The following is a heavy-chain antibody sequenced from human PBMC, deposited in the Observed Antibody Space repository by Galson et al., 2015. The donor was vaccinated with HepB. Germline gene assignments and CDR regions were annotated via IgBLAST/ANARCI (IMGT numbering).Heavy chain of an antibody. Sequence: SLRLSCAASGFTFSSYAMHWVRQAPGKGLEWVAVISYDGSNKYYADSVKGRFTISRDNSKNTLYLQMNSLRAEDTAVYYCARDERDGDYVPTWYWGQGTLVTVSS. D-gene: IGHD4-17*01. CDR2: ISYDGSNK. CDR3: ARDERDGDYVPTWY. J-gene: IGHJ4*02. CDR1: GFTFSSYA. V-gene: IGHV3-30*04.